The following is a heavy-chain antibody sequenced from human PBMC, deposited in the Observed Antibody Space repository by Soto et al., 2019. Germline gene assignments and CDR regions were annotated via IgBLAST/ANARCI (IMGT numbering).Heavy chain of an antibody. CDR2: IYSGGST. CDR3: AREILGRIADI. D-gene: IGHD3-16*01. J-gene: IGHJ3*02. V-gene: IGHV3-53*02. Sequence: EVQLVETGGGLIQPGGSLRLSCAASGFTVSSNYMSWVRQAPGKGLEWVSVIYSGGSTYYADSVKGRFTISRDNSKKTLYLQMNILRAEYTAVYYGAREILGRIADIWGQGTMGTVSS. CDR1: GFTVSSNY.